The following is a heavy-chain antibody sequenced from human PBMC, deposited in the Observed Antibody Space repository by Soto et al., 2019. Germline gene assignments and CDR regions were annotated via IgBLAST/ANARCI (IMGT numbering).Heavy chain of an antibody. CDR1: GFTFSSYA. Sequence: EVQLLESGGGLVKPGGSLRLSCAASGFTFSSYAMSWVRQAPGKGLEWVSAISGSGGSTDYAEAVKGRFTISRDNSKNTVYLPMNSLSGEDTAVYYCAKEPAAIPRGAFAIWGQGTLVTVSS. J-gene: IGHJ3*02. CDR3: AKEPAAIPRGAFAI. CDR2: ISGSGGST. D-gene: IGHD2-2*01. V-gene: IGHV3-23*01.